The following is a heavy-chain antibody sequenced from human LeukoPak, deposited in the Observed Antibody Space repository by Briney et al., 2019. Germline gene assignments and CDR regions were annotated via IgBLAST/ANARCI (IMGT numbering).Heavy chain of an antibody. J-gene: IGHJ4*02. V-gene: IGHV4-59*12. CDR3: ARGRRQLVRSWGY. CDR2: IYYSGST. Sequence: PSETLSLTCTVSGGSISSYYWSWIRQPPGKGLEWIGYIYYSGSTNYNPSLKSRVTISVYTSKNQFSLKLTSVTAADTAVYYCARGRRQLVRSWGYWGQGTLVTVSS. CDR1: GGSISSYY. D-gene: IGHD6-13*01.